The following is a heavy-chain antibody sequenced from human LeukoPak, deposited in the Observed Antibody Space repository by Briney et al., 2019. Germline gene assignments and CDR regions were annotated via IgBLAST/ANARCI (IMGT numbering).Heavy chain of an antibody. CDR2: IRGSGCST. CDR3: ARENNFGSGMDV. Sequence: GGSLRLSCSASAFTFSSDTMSGVRQAPGKGLGWVSSIRGSGCSTYYAPSVKGRFTISRDNSKNTLYLQTNSLRAEDTAVYYCARENNFGSGMDVWGQGTTVTVSS. CDR1: AFTFSSDT. D-gene: IGHD3-10*01. J-gene: IGHJ6*02. V-gene: IGHV3-23*01.